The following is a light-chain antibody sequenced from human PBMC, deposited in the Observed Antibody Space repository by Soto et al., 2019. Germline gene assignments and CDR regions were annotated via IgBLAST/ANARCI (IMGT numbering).Light chain of an antibody. CDR1: QSISSW. V-gene: IGKV1-5*01. Sequence: DIQMTQSPSTLSASVGDGVTITCRASQSISSWLAWYQQKPGKAPNLLIYDASTLESGVPSRFRGSGSETEFTLTISGLQPDDFATYYCQQFIDGWTFGQGTKVHIK. CDR2: DAS. CDR3: QQFIDGWT. J-gene: IGKJ1*01.